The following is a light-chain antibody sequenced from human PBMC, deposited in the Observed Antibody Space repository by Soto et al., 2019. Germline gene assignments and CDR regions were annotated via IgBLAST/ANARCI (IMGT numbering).Light chain of an antibody. Sequence: QSALTQPPSASASPGQSVTISCTGTSSDVGGYNYVSWYQQHPGKAPKLMIYEVSKRPPGVPDRFSGSKSGNTASLTVSGLQAEDEADYYCNSYAGSNNFGVFGTGTKLTVL. J-gene: IGLJ1*01. CDR3: NSYAGSNNFGV. V-gene: IGLV2-8*01. CDR2: EVS. CDR1: SSDVGGYNY.